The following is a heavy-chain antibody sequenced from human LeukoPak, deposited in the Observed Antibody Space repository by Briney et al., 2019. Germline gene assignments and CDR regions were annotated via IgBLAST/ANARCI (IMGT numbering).Heavy chain of an antibody. Sequence: ASVKVSCKASGYTFTSYGISWVRQAPGQGLEWMGWISAYNGNTNYAQKLQGRVTMTTDTSTSTAYTELRSLRSDDTAVYYCASTPYDSSGYPLYYFHYWGQGTLVTVSS. CDR2: ISAYNGNT. D-gene: IGHD3-22*01. CDR3: ASTPYDSSGYPLYYFHY. V-gene: IGHV1-18*01. J-gene: IGHJ4*02. CDR1: GYTFTSYG.